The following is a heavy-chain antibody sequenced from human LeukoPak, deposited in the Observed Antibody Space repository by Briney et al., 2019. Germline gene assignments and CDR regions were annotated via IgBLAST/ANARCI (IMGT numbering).Heavy chain of an antibody. Sequence: PGGSLRLSCAGSGFTFRDHYMDWVRQAPGKGLEWVGRVENRPPNFTPAYAASVKGRFIISRDDSKNSVYLQMESLKTEDTAVYYCARSSSRSFDYWGQGLLVTVAS. V-gene: IGHV3-72*01. CDR3: ARSSSRSFDY. CDR2: VENRPPNFTP. CDR1: GFTFRDHY. D-gene: IGHD2-2*01. J-gene: IGHJ4*02.